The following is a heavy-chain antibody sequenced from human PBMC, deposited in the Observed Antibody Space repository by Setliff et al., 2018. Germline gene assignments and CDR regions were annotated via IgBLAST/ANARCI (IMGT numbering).Heavy chain of an antibody. Sequence: ASVKVSCKASGYTFTSYYMHWVRQAPGQGLEWMGWINPNSGGTNYAQKFQGRVTISRDNAKNSLYLQMNSLRAEDTAVYYCARTSTVTRNPLFDYWGQGTLVTVSS. CDR1: GYTFTSYY. V-gene: IGHV1-2*02. J-gene: IGHJ4*02. D-gene: IGHD4-17*01. CDR3: ARTSTVTRNPLFDY. CDR2: INPNSGGT.